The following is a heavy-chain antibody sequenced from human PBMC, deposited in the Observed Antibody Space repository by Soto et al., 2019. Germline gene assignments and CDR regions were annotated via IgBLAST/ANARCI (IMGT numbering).Heavy chain of an antibody. CDR3: AKDSSGWYIIWYFDY. Sequence: GGSLRLSCSTSGFTFKTYSMNWVRQAPAKGLEWVSSITPSSTYMYYADSVKGRFTISRDNAQNTLYLQMNSLRAEDTALYYCAKDSSGWYIIWYFDYWGQGTLVAVSS. CDR1: GFTFKTYS. CDR2: ITPSSTYM. V-gene: IGHV3-21*01. D-gene: IGHD6-19*01. J-gene: IGHJ4*02.